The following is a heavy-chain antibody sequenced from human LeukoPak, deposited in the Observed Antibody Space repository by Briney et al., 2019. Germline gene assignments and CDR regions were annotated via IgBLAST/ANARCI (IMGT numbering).Heavy chain of an antibody. CDR2: IIPILGIA. CDR3: ARWSWAAAANDY. D-gene: IGHD6-13*01. CDR1: GYTFTNYN. V-gene: IGHV1-69*02. J-gene: IGHJ4*02. Sequence: ASVKVSCKASGYTFTNYNIDWVRQAPGQGLEWMGRIIPILGIANYAQKFQGRVTITADKSTSTAYMELSSLRSEDTAVYYCARWSWAAAANDYWGQGTLVTVSS.